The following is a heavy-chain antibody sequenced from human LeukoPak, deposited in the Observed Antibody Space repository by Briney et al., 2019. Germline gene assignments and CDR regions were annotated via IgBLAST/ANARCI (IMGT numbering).Heavy chain of an antibody. J-gene: IGHJ4*02. Sequence: GGSLRLSCAASGFTFSSYAMSWVRQAPGKGLEWVSVIYSGGSTYYADSVKGRFTISRDNSMNTLYLQMNSLRAEDTAVYYCARDRSTVTGDYWGQGTLVTVSS. CDR2: IYSGGST. CDR1: GFTFSSYA. CDR3: ARDRSTVTGDY. D-gene: IGHD4-17*01. V-gene: IGHV3-53*05.